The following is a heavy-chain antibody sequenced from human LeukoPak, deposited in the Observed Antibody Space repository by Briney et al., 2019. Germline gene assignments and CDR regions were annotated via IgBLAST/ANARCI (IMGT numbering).Heavy chain of an antibody. CDR2: IYYSGST. D-gene: IGHD2-21*02. CDR1: GGSISSGGYY. Sequence: SETLSLICTVSGGSISSGGYYWSWIRQHPGKGLEWIGYIYYSGSTYYNPSLKSRVTISVDTSKNQFSLKLSSVTAADTAVYYCARVTRLHFDYWGQGTLVTVSS. V-gene: IGHV4-31*03. J-gene: IGHJ4*02. CDR3: ARVTRLHFDY.